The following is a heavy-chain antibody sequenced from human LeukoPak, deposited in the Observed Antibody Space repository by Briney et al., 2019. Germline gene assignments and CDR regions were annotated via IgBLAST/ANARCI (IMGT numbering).Heavy chain of an antibody. D-gene: IGHD3-9*01. J-gene: IGHJ6*02. Sequence: GGSLRLSCAASGVTLRYYAMSWIRQAPGKGLEWISYISRSGDTLYYADSVEGRFTISRDNAKNSLYLQMNSLRAEDTAVYYCAREVVIFPDYYYYGMDVWGQGTTVTVSS. CDR2: ISRSGDTL. V-gene: IGHV3-11*01. CDR1: GVTLRYYA. CDR3: AREVVIFPDYYYYGMDV.